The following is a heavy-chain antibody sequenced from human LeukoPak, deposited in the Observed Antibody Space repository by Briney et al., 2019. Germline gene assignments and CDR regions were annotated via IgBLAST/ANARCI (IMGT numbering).Heavy chain of an antibody. V-gene: IGHV1-2*06. J-gene: IGHJ4*02. Sequence: ASVKVSCKASGYTFTGYYMHWVRQAPGQGLEWMGRINPNSGGTNYAQKFQGRVTMTRDTAISTAYMELSRLRSDDTAVYYCARSAAVAGTGEFDYWGQGTLVTVSS. CDR3: ARSAAVAGTGEFDY. D-gene: IGHD6-19*01. CDR2: INPNSGGT. CDR1: GYTFTGYY.